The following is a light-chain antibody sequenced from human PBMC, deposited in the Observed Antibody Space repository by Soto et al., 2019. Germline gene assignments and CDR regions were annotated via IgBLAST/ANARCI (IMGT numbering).Light chain of an antibody. J-gene: IGLJ1*01. V-gene: IGLV1-40*01. CDR3: QSYDSSQSAYV. CDR2: GNS. CDR1: SSNIGAGYD. Sequence: QSVLAQPPSVSGAPGQKVTISCTGSSSNIGAGYDLHWYQQLPGTAPKLLLYGNSNRPSGVPDRFSGSKSGTSASLAITGLQAEDEADYYCQSYDSSQSAYVFGTGTKATVL.